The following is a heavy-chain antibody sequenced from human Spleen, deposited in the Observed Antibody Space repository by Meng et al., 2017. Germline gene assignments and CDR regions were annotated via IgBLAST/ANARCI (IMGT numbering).Heavy chain of an antibody. CDR3: ARVSRGWSGYYGY. CDR2: INHSGST. Sequence: QWKLQRLGAGFFNPSETLSLTVAGDGGSFRGYYWSWIRQPPGKGLEWIGEINHSGSTNYNPSLKSRVTISVDTSKNQFSLKLSSVTAADTAVHYCARVSRGWSGYYGYWGQGTLVTVSS. V-gene: IGHV4-34*01. J-gene: IGHJ4*02. CDR1: GGSFRGYY. D-gene: IGHD3-3*01.